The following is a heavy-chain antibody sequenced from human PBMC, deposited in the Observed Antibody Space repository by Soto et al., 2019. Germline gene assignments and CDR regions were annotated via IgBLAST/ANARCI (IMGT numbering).Heavy chain of an antibody. D-gene: IGHD5-18*01. Sequence: PGESLKISCKGSGYNFTTYWIGWVRQVPGKGLEWMGIIYPGDSDARYSPSFRGQVTISADKSITTAYLQWSSLKASDSAVYYCARHTTQLWLPSDMDVWGQGTTVTVSS. CDR3: ARHTTQLWLPSDMDV. CDR1: GYNFTTYW. V-gene: IGHV5-51*01. CDR2: IYPGDSDA. J-gene: IGHJ6*02.